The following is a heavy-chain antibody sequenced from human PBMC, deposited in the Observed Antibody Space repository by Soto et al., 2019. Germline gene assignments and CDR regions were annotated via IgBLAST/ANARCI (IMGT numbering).Heavy chain of an antibody. J-gene: IGHJ5*01. Sequence: SETLSLTCTVSSDPTSTHNWSWIRQPPGKGLEWIGYIYYSGSTNYNPSLKSRVTISVDTSKNQFSLKLSSVTAADTAVYYCAREGRLHWFESWGQGTLVTVS. CDR2: IYYSGST. CDR3: AREGRLHWFES. V-gene: IGHV4-59*11. CDR1: SDPTSTHN.